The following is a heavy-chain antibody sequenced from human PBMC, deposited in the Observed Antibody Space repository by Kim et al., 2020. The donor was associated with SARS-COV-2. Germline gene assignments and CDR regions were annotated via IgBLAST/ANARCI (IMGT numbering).Heavy chain of an antibody. V-gene: IGHV3-7*01. CDR2: IKQDGSEK. CDR3: ARARYDGAAYYFDY. J-gene: IGHJ4*02. Sequence: GGSLRLSCAASGITFSSYWVSWVRQAPGKGLEWVANIKQDGSEKYYVDSVKGRFTISRDNAKNSLYLQMNSLRAEDTAVYYCARARYDGAAYYFDYWGQG. CDR1: GITFSSYW. D-gene: IGHD1-26*01.